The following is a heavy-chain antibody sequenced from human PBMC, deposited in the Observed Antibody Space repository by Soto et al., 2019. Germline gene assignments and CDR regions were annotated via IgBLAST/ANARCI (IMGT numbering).Heavy chain of an antibody. D-gene: IGHD6-19*01. CDR1: GGSISSYY. Sequence: SETLSLTCTVSGGSISSYYWSWIRQPPGKGLEWIGYIYYSGSTNYNPSSKSRFTISVDTSKNQFSLKLSSVTAADTAVYYCATRYSLSYSSGWWPNPRPRDYYGMDVWGQGTTVTVSS. J-gene: IGHJ6*02. V-gene: IGHV4-59*01. CDR2: IYYSGST. CDR3: ATRYSLSYSSGWWPNPRPRDYYGMDV.